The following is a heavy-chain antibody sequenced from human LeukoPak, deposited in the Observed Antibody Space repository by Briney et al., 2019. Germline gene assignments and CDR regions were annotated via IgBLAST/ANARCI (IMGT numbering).Heavy chain of an antibody. CDR3: VRHPPIYGDYVLWFDP. V-gene: IGHV5-51*01. CDR2: IYPVDSDT. CDR1: GYSFTSYW. D-gene: IGHD4-17*01. J-gene: IGHJ5*02. Sequence: GESLKISCKGSGYSFTSYWIGWVRQMPGKGLEWMGIIYPVDSDTRYSPSFQGQVTISADKSISTAYLQWSSLKASDTAMYYCVRHPPIYGDYVLWFDPWGQGTLVTVSS.